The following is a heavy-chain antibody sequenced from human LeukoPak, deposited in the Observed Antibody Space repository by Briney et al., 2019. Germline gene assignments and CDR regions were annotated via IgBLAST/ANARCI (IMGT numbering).Heavy chain of an antibody. CDR1: GYSISSGYY. Sequence: SETLSLTCAVSGYSISSGYYWGWIREPPGKGLEWIGSIYHSGSTYYNPSLKSRVTISVDTSKNQFSLKLSSVTAADTAVYYCARHRSVYDFWSEWGQGTLVTVSS. CDR2: IYHSGST. V-gene: IGHV4-38-2*01. CDR3: ARHRSVYDFWSE. J-gene: IGHJ4*02. D-gene: IGHD3-3*01.